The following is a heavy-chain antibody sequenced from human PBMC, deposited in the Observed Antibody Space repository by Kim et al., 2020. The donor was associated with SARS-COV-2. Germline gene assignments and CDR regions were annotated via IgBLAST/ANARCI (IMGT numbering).Heavy chain of an antibody. CDR2: VNNGGNA. CDR1: GFAFSTRA. V-gene: IGHV3-23*01. J-gene: IGHJ4*02. D-gene: IGHD3-22*01. Sequence: GGSLRLSCAASGFAFSTRAMSWVRQAPGKGLEWVASVNNGGNAYYADSVRGRFTISRDLTKDTLDLQMNSMRVDDTALYYCAKEHPSSGWPEFDSWGQG. CDR3: AKEHPSSGWPEFDS.